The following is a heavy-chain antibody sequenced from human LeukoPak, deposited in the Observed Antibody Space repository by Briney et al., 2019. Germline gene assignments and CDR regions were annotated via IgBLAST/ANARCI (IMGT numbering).Heavy chain of an antibody. J-gene: IGHJ4*02. CDR1: GFTFSSYS. D-gene: IGHD2-15*01. CDR2: ISSSSSYI. Sequence: GGSLRLSCAASGFTFSSYSMNWVRQAPGKGLEWVSSISSSSSYIYYADSVKGRFTISRDNAKNSLYLQMNSLRAEDTALYYCAKAPVTTCRGAFCYPFDYWGLGTLVTVSS. CDR3: AKAPVTTCRGAFCYPFDY. V-gene: IGHV3-21*04.